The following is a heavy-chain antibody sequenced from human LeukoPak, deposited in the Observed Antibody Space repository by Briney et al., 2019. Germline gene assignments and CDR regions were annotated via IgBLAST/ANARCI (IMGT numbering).Heavy chain of an antibody. CDR3: AKPSLYYYDTSGYYRYWYFDL. Sequence: GGSLRLSCAASGFTFSSYAIHWVRQAPGKGLEWVAFIRYDGSNKYYVDSVKGRFTISRDNSKNTLYLQMNSLRAEDTAVYYCAKPSLYYYDTSGYYRYWYFDLWGRGTLVTVSS. D-gene: IGHD3-22*01. J-gene: IGHJ2*01. V-gene: IGHV3-30*02. CDR2: IRYDGSNK. CDR1: GFTFSSYA.